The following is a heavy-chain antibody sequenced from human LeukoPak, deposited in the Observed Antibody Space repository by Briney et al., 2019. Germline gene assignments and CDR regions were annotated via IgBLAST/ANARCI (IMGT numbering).Heavy chain of an antibody. CDR1: GGSISSYY. Sequence: SETLSLTCTVSGGSISSYYWGWIRQPPGKGLEWIGSIYHSGSTYYNPSLKSRVTISVDTSKNQFSLKLSSVTAADTAVYYCARLAGDCSSTSCYWNAFDIWGQGTMVTVSS. V-gene: IGHV4-38-2*02. CDR3: ARLAGDCSSTSCYWNAFDI. CDR2: IYHSGST. D-gene: IGHD2-2*01. J-gene: IGHJ3*02.